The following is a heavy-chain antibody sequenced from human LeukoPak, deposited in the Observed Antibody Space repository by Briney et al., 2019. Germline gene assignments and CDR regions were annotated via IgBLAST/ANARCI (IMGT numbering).Heavy chain of an antibody. V-gene: IGHV4-4*07. CDR2: IYTSGST. CDR1: GGSISSYY. CDR3: ARANYDCWGGLNYYYYYYMDV. J-gene: IGHJ6*03. D-gene: IGHD3-3*01. Sequence: SETLSLTCTVSGGSISSYYWSWIRQPAGKGLEWIGRIYTSGSTNYNPSLKSRVTMSVDTSKNQFSLKLSSVTAADTAVYYCARANYDCWGGLNYYYYYYMDVWGKGTTVTVSS.